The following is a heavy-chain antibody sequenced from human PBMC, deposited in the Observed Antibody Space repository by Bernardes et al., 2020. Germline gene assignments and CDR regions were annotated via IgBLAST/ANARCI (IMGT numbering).Heavy chain of an antibody. V-gene: IGHV1-8*01. CDR2: MNPNSGNT. Sequence: ASVKVSCKASGYTFTSYDINWVPQATGQGLEWMGWMNPNSGNTGYAQKFQGRITMARNTSISTAYMELSSLRSEDTAVYYCARVYYYDSTGYQVWGQGTLVTVSS. J-gene: IGHJ4*02. CDR3: ARVYYYDSTGYQV. D-gene: IGHD3-22*01. CDR1: GYTFTSYD.